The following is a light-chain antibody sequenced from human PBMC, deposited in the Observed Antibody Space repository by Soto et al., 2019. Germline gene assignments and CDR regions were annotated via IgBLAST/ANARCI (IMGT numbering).Light chain of an antibody. J-gene: IGKJ1*01. CDR2: GAS. CDR3: QQYGRSPRT. V-gene: IGKV3-20*01. Sequence: EIVLTQSPGTLSLSPGERATLSCRASQSVSSSYLAWYQQKLGQAPRLLIFGASSRATDTPDRFSGSGSGTDFTLTISRLEPEDFAVYYCQQYGRSPRTFGQGTKVDIK. CDR1: QSVSSSY.